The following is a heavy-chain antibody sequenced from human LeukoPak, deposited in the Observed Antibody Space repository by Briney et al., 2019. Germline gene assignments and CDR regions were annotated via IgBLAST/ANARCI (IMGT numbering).Heavy chain of an antibody. Sequence: HGGSLLLSCAASGFTFSSYWMSWGRQAPGKGREWVANIKQDGSEKYYVDSVKGRFTISRDNAKNSLYLQMNSLRAEDTAVYYCAREPYGDYLDYWGQGTLVTVSS. CDR1: GFTFSSYW. J-gene: IGHJ4*02. V-gene: IGHV3-7*01. CDR3: AREPYGDYLDY. CDR2: IKQDGSEK. D-gene: IGHD4-17*01.